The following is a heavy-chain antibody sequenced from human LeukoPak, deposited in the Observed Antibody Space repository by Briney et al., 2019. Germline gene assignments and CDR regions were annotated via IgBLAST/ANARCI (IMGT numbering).Heavy chain of an antibody. CDR2: IYSGGST. J-gene: IGHJ4*02. D-gene: IGHD6-13*01. V-gene: IGHV3-66*01. CDR3: ATGYSSSWYLPPFDY. CDR1: GFTVSSNY. Sequence: GGSLRLSCAASGFTVSSNYMSWVRQAPGKGLEWVSVIYSGGSTYYADSVKGRFTISRDNSKNTLYLQMNSLRAEDTAVYYCATGYSSSWYLPPFDYWGQGTLVTVSS.